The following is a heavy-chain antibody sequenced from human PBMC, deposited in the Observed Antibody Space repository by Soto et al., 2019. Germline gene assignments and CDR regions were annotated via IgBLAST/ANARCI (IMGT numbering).Heavy chain of an antibody. CDR1: DYRFTSYW. V-gene: IGHV5-10-1*01. D-gene: IGHD3-3*01. CDR3: ATTRPSVLRFLEWLPNYYYYGMDV. Sequence: GESLKISCQGSDYRFTSYWIIWVRQMPGKGLESMGRIDPSDSYTNYSPSFQGHVTISADKSISTAYLQWSSLKASDTAMYYCATTRPSVLRFLEWLPNYYYYGMDVWGQGTTVTVSS. J-gene: IGHJ6*02. CDR2: IDPSDSYT.